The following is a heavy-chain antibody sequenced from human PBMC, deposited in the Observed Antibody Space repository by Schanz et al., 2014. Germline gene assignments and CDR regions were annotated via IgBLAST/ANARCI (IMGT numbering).Heavy chain of an antibody. V-gene: IGHV4-31*03. D-gene: IGHD4-17*01. CDR3: ARSPGDFPGWFDS. CDR2: IYYSGST. J-gene: IGHJ5*01. Sequence: QVQLQESGPGLVKPSQTLSLTCTVSGGSISSGGYYWSWIRQHPGKGLEWIGYIYYSGSTYYNPSLKSRVTISGDTSKNQFSRTLNSVTAADTAVYYCARSPGDFPGWFDSWGQGTLVTVSS. CDR1: GGSISSGGYY.